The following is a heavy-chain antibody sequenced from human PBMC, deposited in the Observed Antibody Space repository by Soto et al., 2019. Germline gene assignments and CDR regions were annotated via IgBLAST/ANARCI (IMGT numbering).Heavy chain of an antibody. J-gene: IGHJ2*01. CDR2: IYYSGST. CDR1: GGSISSGGYY. Sequence: QVQLQESGPGLVKPSQTLSLTCTVSGGSISSGGYYWSWIRQHPGKGLEWIGYIYYSGSTYYNPSLKSRVTISVDTSKNQFSLKLSSVTAADTAVYYCARGRYSSSWNNWYFDLWGRGTLVTVSS. D-gene: IGHD6-13*01. CDR3: ARGRYSSSWNNWYFDL. V-gene: IGHV4-31*03.